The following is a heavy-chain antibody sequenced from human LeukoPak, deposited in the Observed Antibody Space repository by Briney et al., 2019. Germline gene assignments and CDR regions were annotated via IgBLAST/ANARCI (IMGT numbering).Heavy chain of an antibody. Sequence: GGSLRLSCAASGFTVSSNYMSWVRQAPGKGLEWVSVIYSGGSTHYADSVKGRFTISRDNSKNTLYLQMNSLRAEDTAVYYCARGNSDLGYSSGCLDYWGQGTLVTVSS. V-gene: IGHV3-53*01. J-gene: IGHJ4*02. CDR1: GFTVSSNY. CDR3: ARGNSDLGYSSGCLDY. D-gene: IGHD6-19*01. CDR2: IYSGGST.